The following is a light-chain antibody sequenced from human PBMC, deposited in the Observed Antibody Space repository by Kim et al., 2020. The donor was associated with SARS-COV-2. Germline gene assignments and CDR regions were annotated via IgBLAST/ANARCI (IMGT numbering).Light chain of an antibody. CDR1: QRVSNNY. CDR2: GAS. J-gene: IGKJ4*01. V-gene: IGKV3-20*01. CDR3: QHYGTSPLT. Sequence: APGERAAASCRASQRVSNNYLAWYQQKPGQPPRLLIYGASSRATGIPDRFSGSGSETDFILTISRLDPEDFAVYYCQHYGTSPLTFGGGTKVDIK.